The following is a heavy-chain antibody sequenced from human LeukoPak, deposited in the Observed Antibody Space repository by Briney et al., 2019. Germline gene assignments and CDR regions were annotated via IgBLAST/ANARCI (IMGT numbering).Heavy chain of an antibody. CDR3: TKSTGMGAFDI. J-gene: IGHJ3*02. CDR2: IRDSGSST. Sequence: QTGGSLRLSCAASGFTFSNCAMSWVRQAPGKGLEWVSAIRDSGSSTYYTDSVKGRFTISRDNSKNTLHLQMDSLRAEDTAVYYCTKSTGMGAFDIWGQGTMVTVSS. V-gene: IGHV3-23*01. D-gene: IGHD2-8*02. CDR1: GFTFSNCA.